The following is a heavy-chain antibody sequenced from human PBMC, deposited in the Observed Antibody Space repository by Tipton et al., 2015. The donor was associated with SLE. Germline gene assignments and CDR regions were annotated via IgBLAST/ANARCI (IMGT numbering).Heavy chain of an antibody. CDR3: ARFRSSWSYFDY. V-gene: IGHV4-39*07. Sequence: TLSLTCTVSGGSIRNSGYYWGWIRQPPGKGLEWVGSIFHSGATYYNPSLESRVTISVDTSKNQLSLDLSSVTAADTAVYFCARFRSSWSYFDYWGQGTLVTVSS. CDR2: IFHSGAT. D-gene: IGHD6-13*01. J-gene: IGHJ4*02. CDR1: GGSIRNSGYY.